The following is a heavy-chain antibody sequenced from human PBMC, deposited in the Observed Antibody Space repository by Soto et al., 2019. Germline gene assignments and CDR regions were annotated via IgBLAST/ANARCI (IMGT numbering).Heavy chain of an antibody. V-gene: IGHV1-3*05. CDR3: ARGIGHYYWDDH. Sequence: QVQLVQSGAEEKKPGASVKVSCKASGYTFTSYAMHWVRQATGQRLEWMGWINAGNGNTKYSQKFQGRVTITRDTSASTAYMELSSLRSEDTPVYYCARGIGHYYWDDHWGQGTLVTVSS. D-gene: IGHD3-22*01. CDR2: INAGNGNT. J-gene: IGHJ4*02. CDR1: GYTFTSYA.